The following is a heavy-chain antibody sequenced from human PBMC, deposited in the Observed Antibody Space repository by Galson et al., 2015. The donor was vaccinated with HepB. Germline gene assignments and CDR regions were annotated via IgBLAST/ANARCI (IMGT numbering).Heavy chain of an antibody. CDR2: IVVGSGNT. D-gene: IGHD1-26*01. CDR1: GFTFTSSA. CDR3: AAPSRIVGANEYHFDY. Sequence: SVKVSCKASGFTFTSSAVQWVRQARGQRLEWIGWIVVGSGNTNYAQKFQERVTITRDMSTSTAYMELSSLRSEDTAVYYCAAPSRIVGANEYHFDYWGQGTLVTVSS. V-gene: IGHV1-58*01. J-gene: IGHJ4*02.